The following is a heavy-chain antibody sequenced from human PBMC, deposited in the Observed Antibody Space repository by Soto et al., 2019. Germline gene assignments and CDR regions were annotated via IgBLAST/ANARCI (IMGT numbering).Heavy chain of an antibody. CDR1: GFTFSSYA. J-gene: IGHJ1*01. Sequence: EVQLLESGGGLVQPGGSLRLSCAASGFTFSSYAMSWVRQAPGEGLEWLSAISGSGVGTYYADSVKGRFTISRDNFKNTLYLQMNSLRAEDTAAYYCAKDSSGWTPPEYFQHWGQGTLVTVSS. D-gene: IGHD6-19*01. CDR3: AKDSSGWTPPEYFQH. CDR2: ISGSGVGT. V-gene: IGHV3-23*01.